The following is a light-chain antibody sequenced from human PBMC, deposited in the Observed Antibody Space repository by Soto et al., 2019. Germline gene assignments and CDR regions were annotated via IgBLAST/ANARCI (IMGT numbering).Light chain of an antibody. Sequence: EIVLTQSPGTLSLSPGKRATLSCRASQSISSSYLAWYQQRPGQAPRLLIYGASSRATGIPDRFSGSGSGREFTLTISRLEPEDFAVYYCLQYGSSSWTFGQGTKVESK. CDR3: LQYGSSSWT. CDR2: GAS. J-gene: IGKJ1*01. CDR1: QSISSSY. V-gene: IGKV3-20*01.